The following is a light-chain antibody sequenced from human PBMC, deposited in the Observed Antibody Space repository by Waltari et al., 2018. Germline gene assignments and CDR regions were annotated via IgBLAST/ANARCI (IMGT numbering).Light chain of an antibody. V-gene: IGKV1-39*01. CDR2: ATS. J-gene: IGKJ5*01. Sequence: DIQMTQSPSSLSASLGDRVTITCRASQSISSFVNWYQQKPGKVPKLLIYATSNLHGGVPSRFSGSGSGTDFTLTISSLQPEDFATYYCQEGSSSSPTFGQGTRLEIK. CDR3: QEGSSSSPT. CDR1: QSISSF.